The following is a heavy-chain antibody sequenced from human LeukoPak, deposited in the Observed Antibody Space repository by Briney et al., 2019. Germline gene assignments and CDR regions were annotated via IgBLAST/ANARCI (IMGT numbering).Heavy chain of an antibody. CDR2: INSDGSST. V-gene: IGHV3-74*01. CDR3: AKGDYDILTGYYNNYYYYYMDV. CDR1: GFTFSSYW. Sequence: GGSLRLSCAASGFTFSSYWMHWVRQAPGKGLVWVSRINSDGSSTSYADSVKGRFTISRDNSKNTLYLQMNSLRAEDTAVYYCAKGDYDILTGYYNNYYYYYMDVWGKGTTVTISS. J-gene: IGHJ6*03. D-gene: IGHD3-9*01.